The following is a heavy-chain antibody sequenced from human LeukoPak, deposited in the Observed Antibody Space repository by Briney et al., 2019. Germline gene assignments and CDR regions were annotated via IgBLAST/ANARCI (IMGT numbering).Heavy chain of an antibody. CDR2: IIPIFGTA. D-gene: IGHD3-16*02. V-gene: IGHV1-69*13. CDR1: GGTFSSYA. Sequence: VASVKVSCKASGGTFSSYAISWVRQAPGQGLEWMGGIIPIFGTANYAQKFQGRVTITADESTSTAYMELGSLRSEDTAVYYCAREYDYVWGSYRYNWFDPWGQGTLVTVSS. CDR3: AREYDYVWGSYRYNWFDP. J-gene: IGHJ5*02.